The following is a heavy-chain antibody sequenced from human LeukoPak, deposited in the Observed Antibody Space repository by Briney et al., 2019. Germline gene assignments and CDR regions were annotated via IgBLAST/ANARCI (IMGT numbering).Heavy chain of an antibody. CDR1: GFTLSNAW. CDR2: IKRKADGGTT. D-gene: IGHD6-19*01. Sequence: GGSLRLSCAASGFTLSNAWMTWVRQAPGKGLEWVGRIKRKADGGTTDYAAPVKGRFSISRDDSKNTLYLQMNSLKTEDTAVYYCTTDKLSSGWYIGAFDIWGQGTMDTVSS. V-gene: IGHV3-15*01. J-gene: IGHJ3*02. CDR3: TTDKLSSGWYIGAFDI.